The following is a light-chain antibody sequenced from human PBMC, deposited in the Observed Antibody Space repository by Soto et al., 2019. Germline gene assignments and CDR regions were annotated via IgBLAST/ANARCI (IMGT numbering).Light chain of an antibody. CDR3: SSYTSGDSFY. V-gene: IGLV2-14*01. J-gene: IGLJ1*01. CDR1: SIDVGAYIY. Sequence: SVLTQPASVSGSPGQSITISCTGTSIDVGAYIYVSWYQQHPGKVPKLIIYNVSNRPSGVSNRLSGSKSGNTASLTISGLQAEDEADYYCSSYTSGDSFYFGTGTKVTVL. CDR2: NVS.